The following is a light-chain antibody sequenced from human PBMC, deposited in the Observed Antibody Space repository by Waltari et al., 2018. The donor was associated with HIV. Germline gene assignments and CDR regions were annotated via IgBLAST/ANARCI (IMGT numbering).Light chain of an antibody. Sequence: QSVLTQPPSASGTPGQRVTISCSGSTSNIGTNTVNWYQHIPGTAPKLLFYSVHQLPAGVPGRFSGSKSDTSASLSISGLQSDDEANYYCATWDDSLNGPLFGGGTKLTVL. J-gene: IGLJ2*01. V-gene: IGLV1-44*01. CDR1: TSNIGTNT. CDR3: ATWDDSLNGPL. CDR2: SVH.